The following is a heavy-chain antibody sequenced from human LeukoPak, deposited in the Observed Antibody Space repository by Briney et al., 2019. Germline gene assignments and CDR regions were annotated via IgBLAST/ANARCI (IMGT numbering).Heavy chain of an antibody. CDR1: GFTFGRYE. CDR3: AELGITMIGGV. CDR2: ISSSGTTI. V-gene: IGHV3-48*03. J-gene: IGHJ6*04. Sequence: GGSLRLSCAASGFTFGRYEMNWVRQAPGKGLEWVSTISSSGTTIYYADSVKGRFTISRDNARNSLYLQMNSLRAEDTAVYYCAELGITMIGGVWGKGTTVTISS. D-gene: IGHD3-10*02.